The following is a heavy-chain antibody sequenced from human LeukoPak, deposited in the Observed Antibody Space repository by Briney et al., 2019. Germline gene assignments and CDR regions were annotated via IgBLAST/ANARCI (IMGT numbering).Heavy chain of an antibody. D-gene: IGHD2-21*02. V-gene: IGHV3-23*01. CDR2: ISGAGGST. CDR3: ATPYSTYCGGDCYI. Sequence: GGSLRLSCAASGFTFTSYAMSWVRQAPGKGLEWVSAISGAGGSTYYADSVKGRFTISRDNSKNTLYLQMNSLRAEDTAVYYCATPYSTYCGGDCYIWGQGTLVTVSS. J-gene: IGHJ4*02. CDR1: GFTFTSYA.